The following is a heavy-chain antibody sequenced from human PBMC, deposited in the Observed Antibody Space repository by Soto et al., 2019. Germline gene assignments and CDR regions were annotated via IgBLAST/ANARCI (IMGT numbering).Heavy chain of an antibody. CDR2: IIPIFGTA. J-gene: IGHJ4*02. Sequence: GASVTVSCQASGGTFISYAISLVRQAPGQGLEWMGGIIPIFGTANYAQKFQGRVTITADESTSTAYMELSSLRSEDTAVYYCHFNYYDSSGGTKYYFDYWGQGTLVTVSS. V-gene: IGHV1-69*13. CDR3: HFNYYDSSGGTKYYFDY. D-gene: IGHD3-22*01. CDR1: GGTFISYA.